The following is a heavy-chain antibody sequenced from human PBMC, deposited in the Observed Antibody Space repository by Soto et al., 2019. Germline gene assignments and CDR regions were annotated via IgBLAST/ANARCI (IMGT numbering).Heavy chain of an antibody. CDR3: ARHGRLLRHFDY. V-gene: IGHV4-39*01. CDR2: IYYSGST. Sequence: SETLSLTCTVSGGSISSSSYYWGWIRQPPGKGLEWIGSIYYSGSTYYNPSLKSRVTISVDTSKNQFSLKLSSVTAADTAVYYCARHGRLLRHFDYWGQGTLVTVSS. J-gene: IGHJ4*02. CDR1: GGSISSSSYY.